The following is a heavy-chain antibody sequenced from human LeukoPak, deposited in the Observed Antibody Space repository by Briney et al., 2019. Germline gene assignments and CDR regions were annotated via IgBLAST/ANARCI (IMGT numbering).Heavy chain of an antibody. D-gene: IGHD5-18*01. CDR1: GFTFSSYG. J-gene: IGHJ5*02. V-gene: IGHV3-23*01. CDR3: ARDPGYRGESGWFDP. CDR2: ISGSGGST. Sequence: GGSLRLSCAASGFTFSSYGMSWVRQAPGKGLEWVSAISGSGGSTYYADSVKGRFTISRDNSKNTLYLQMNSLRDEDTAVYYCARDPGYRGESGWFDPWGQGTQVTVSS.